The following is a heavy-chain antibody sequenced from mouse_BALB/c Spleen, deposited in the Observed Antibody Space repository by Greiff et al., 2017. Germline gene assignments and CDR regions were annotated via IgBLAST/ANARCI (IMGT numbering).Heavy chain of an antibody. CDR3: ARGLGPFDY. D-gene: IGHD4-1*01. J-gene: IGHJ2*01. Sequence: QVQLQQSGAELARPGASVKLSCKASGYTFTSYWMQWVKQRPGQGLEWIGAIYPGDGDTRYTQKFKGKATLTADKSSSTAYMQLSSLASEDSAVYYCARGLGPFDYWGQGTTLTVSS. CDR2: IYPGDGDT. V-gene: IGHV1-87*01. CDR1: GYTFTSYW.